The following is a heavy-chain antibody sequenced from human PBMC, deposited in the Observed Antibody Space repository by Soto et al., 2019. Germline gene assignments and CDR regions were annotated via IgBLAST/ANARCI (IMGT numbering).Heavy chain of an antibody. V-gene: IGHV4-59*12. CDR2: IYYSGST. CDR3: AREQTTGTAPPPGWFAP. J-gene: IGHJ5*02. D-gene: IGHD4-17*01. CDR1: GGSISSYY. Sequence: SETLSLTCTVSGGSISSYYWSWIRQPPGKGLEWIGYIYYSGSTYYNPSLKSRVTISVDTSKNQFSLKLSSVTAADTAVYYCAREQTTGTAPPPGWFAPWAQETL.